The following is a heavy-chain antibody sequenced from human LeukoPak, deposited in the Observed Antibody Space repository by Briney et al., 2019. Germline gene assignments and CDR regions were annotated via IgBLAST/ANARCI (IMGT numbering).Heavy chain of an antibody. CDR1: GGSITSGDYY. V-gene: IGHV4-30-4*08. CDR3: ARYGDFWSGYVWFDP. J-gene: IGHJ5*02. Sequence: SETLSLTCTVSGGSITSGDYYWSWIRQPPGKGLEWIGYISYSGSTYYNPSLKSRVTISVDTSENQFSLKLSSVTAADTAVYYCARYGDFWSGYVWFDPWGQGILVTVSS. CDR2: ISYSGST. D-gene: IGHD3-3*01.